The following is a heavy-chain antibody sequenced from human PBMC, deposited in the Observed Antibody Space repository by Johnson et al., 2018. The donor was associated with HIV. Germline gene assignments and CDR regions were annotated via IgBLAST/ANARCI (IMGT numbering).Heavy chain of an antibody. Sequence: QVQLVESGGGVVQPGGSLRLSCAASGFTFSSYGMHWVRQAPGKGLEWVAFIHYAGSNKYDADAVKGRFTISRDNSKNTLYLQMSSLRVEDTAVYYCAKDWGRWLQPPGDAFDIRGQGTMVTVSS. V-gene: IGHV3-30*02. D-gene: IGHD5-24*01. CDR3: AKDWGRWLQPPGDAFDI. CDR2: IHYAGSNK. CDR1: GFTFSSYG. J-gene: IGHJ3*02.